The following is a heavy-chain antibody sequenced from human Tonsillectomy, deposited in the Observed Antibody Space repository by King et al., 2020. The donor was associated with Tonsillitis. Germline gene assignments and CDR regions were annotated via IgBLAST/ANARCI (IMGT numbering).Heavy chain of an antibody. D-gene: IGHD1-26*01. J-gene: IGHJ4*02. CDR2: IKSKTDGGTT. V-gene: IGHV3-15*01. CDR1: GFTFSNAW. Sequence: VQLVESGGGLVKPGGSLRLSCAASGFTFSNAWMSWVRQAPGKGLEWVGRIKSKTDGGTTDYAAPVKGRFTISRDDSKNTLYLQMNSLKTEDTAVYFCTTGLRWGVLGEFVNYWGQGTLVTVSS. CDR3: TTGLRWGVLGEFVNY.